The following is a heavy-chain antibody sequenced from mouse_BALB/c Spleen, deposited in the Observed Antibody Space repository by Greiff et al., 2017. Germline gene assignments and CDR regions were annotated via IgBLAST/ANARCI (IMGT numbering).Heavy chain of an antibody. J-gene: IGHJ3*01. Sequence: EVQLQESGPGLVKPSQSLSLTCSVTGYSIPSGYYWNWIRQFPGNKLEWMGYISYDGSNNYNPSLKNRISITRDTSKNQFFLKLNSVTTEDTATYYCARDPFAYWGQGTLVTVSA. V-gene: IGHV3-6*02. CDR3: ARDPFAY. CDR2: ISYDGSN. CDR1: GYSIPSGYY.